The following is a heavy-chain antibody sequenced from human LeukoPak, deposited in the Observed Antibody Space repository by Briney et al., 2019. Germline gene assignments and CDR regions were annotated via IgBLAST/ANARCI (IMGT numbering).Heavy chain of an antibody. V-gene: IGHV3-30-3*01. D-gene: IGHD3-3*01. J-gene: IGHJ4*02. CDR2: ISYDGSNK. Sequence: GSLRLSCAASGFTFSSYAMHWVRQAPGKGLEWVAVISYDGSNKYYADSVKGRFTISRDNSKNTLYLQLNSLRVEETAVYYCARDLNAGLRFLEWLLSLDYWGQGTLVTVSS. CDR1: GFTFSSYA. CDR3: ARDLNAGLRFLEWLLSLDY.